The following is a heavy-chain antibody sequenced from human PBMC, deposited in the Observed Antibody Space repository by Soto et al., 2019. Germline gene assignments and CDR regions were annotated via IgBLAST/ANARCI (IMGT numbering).Heavy chain of an antibody. CDR1: GYTFTNYG. D-gene: IGHD5-12*01. V-gene: IGHV1-18*01. Sequence: QVQLVQSGAEVKKPGASVKVSCKASGYTFTNYGISWVRQAPGQGLEWLGWINAYNGTTNYAQKLQGRVTMTTDTSTDTASMEPRSLSSDDTAVYYCAREGDVVATNMDYWGQGTLVTVSS. CDR2: INAYNGTT. J-gene: IGHJ4*02. CDR3: AREGDVVATNMDY.